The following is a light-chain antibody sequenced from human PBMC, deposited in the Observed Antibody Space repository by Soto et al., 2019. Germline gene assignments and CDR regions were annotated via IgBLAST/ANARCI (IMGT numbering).Light chain of an antibody. V-gene: IGLV2-14*01. Sequence: QSVLTQPASVSGSPGQSIAISCTGTSSDVGAYNYVSWYQQHPGKAPKLMIYDVSHRPSGASDRFSGSKSGNTASLTISGLQPEDEADYYCTSYTSSSTYVFGTGTKLTVL. CDR1: SSDVGAYNY. J-gene: IGLJ1*01. CDR2: DVS. CDR3: TSYTSSSTYV.